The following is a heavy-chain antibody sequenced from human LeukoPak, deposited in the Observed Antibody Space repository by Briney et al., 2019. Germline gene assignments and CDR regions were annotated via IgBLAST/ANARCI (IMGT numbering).Heavy chain of an antibody. V-gene: IGHV1-2*02. D-gene: IGHD6-6*01. CDR2: VDPNNGAT. CDR3: TRALRHTSSSGWFDP. CDR1: GYTFTNYH. J-gene: IGHJ5*02. Sequence: EASVKVSCKTSGYTFTNYHIHWVRQAPGQGLEWMGWVDPNNGATNYARNLQGRVTMTRDTSVSTVYMELSRLTSDDTAAYYCTRALRHTSSSGWFDPWGQGSLVTVSS.